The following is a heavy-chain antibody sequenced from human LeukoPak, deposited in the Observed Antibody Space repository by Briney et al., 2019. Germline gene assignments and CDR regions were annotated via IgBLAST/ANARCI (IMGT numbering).Heavy chain of an antibody. CDR2: INPNSGGT. CDR3: ARDWVAVAGTCGD. Sequence: ASVRVSFESSVYTFTVYYIHGVPHAPGQGREGRVCINPNSGGTSYTQKLQGRVTMTTDTSTSTAYMELRSLRSDDTAVYYCARDWVAVAGTCGDWGQGTLVSVSS. D-gene: IGHD6-19*01. V-gene: IGHV1-2*02. CDR1: VYTFTVYY. J-gene: IGHJ4*02.